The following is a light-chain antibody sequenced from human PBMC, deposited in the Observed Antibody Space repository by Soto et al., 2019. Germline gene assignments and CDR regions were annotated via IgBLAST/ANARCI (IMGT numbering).Light chain of an antibody. V-gene: IGLV1-47*01. CDR3: AAWDDSLSGYVI. Sequence: QSVLTQPPSASGTPGQRVTISCSGSSSNIGNNYVYWYQKLPGTAPKLLIYRSNQRPSGDPDRFSGSKSGTSASLAISGLRSEDEADYYCAAWDDSLSGYVIFGGGTKVTVL. CDR1: SSNIGNNY. CDR2: RSN. J-gene: IGLJ2*01.